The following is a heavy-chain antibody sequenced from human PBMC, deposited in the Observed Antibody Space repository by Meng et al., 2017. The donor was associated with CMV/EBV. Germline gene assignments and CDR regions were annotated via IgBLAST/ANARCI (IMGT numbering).Heavy chain of an antibody. Sequence: GGSLRLSCAASGFTFSSYAMHWVRQAPGKGLEWVAVISYDGSNKYYADSVKGRFTISRDNSKNSLYLQMNSLRAEDTAVYYCARGHDYVWGSYHWGQGTLVTVSS. D-gene: IGHD3-16*02. V-gene: IGHV3-30-3*01. CDR3: ARGHDYVWGSYH. CDR1: GFTFSSYA. CDR2: ISYDGSNK. J-gene: IGHJ4*02.